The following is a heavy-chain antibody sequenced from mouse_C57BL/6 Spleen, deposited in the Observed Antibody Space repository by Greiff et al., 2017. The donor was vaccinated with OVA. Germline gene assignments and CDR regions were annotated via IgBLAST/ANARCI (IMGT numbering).Heavy chain of an antibody. D-gene: IGHD2-13*01. J-gene: IGHJ1*03. CDR3: TNYGDSYWYFDV. Sequence: VQLKESGAELVRPGASVKLSCTASGFNIKDDYMHWVKQRPEQGLEWIGWIDPENGDTEYASKFQGKATITADTSSNTAYLQLSSLTSEDTAVYYCTNYGDSYWYFDVWGTGTTVTVSS. CDR1: GFNIKDDY. CDR2: IDPENGDT. V-gene: IGHV14-4*01.